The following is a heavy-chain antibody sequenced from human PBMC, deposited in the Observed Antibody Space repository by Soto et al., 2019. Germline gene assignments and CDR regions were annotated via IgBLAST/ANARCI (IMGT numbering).Heavy chain of an antibody. Sequence: SETLSLTCTVSGGSISSHYWSWIRQPPGKGLEWIGYIYYSGSTNYNPSLKSRVTISVDTSKNQFSLKLSSVTAADTAVYYCARHGLRYFDWLPFFDYWGQGTLVTVSS. CDR2: IYYSGST. V-gene: IGHV4-59*08. D-gene: IGHD3-9*01. CDR1: GGSISSHY. CDR3: ARHGLRYFDWLPFFDY. J-gene: IGHJ4*02.